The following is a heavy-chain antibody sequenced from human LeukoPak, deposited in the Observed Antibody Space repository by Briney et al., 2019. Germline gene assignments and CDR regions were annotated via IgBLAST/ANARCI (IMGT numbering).Heavy chain of an antibody. CDR2: IRYDGSNK. V-gene: IGHV3-30*02. Sequence: GGSLRLSCAASGFTFSRYGMHWVRQAPGKGLEWVAFIRYDGSNKYYADSVKGRFTISRDNSKNTLYLQMNSLRAEDTAVYYCAKEVADTRAFDIWGQGTMVTVSS. CDR1: GFTFSRYG. CDR3: AKEVADTRAFDI. D-gene: IGHD6-19*01. J-gene: IGHJ3*02.